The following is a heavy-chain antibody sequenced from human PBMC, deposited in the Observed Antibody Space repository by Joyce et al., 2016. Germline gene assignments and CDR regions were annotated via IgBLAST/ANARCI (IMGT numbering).Heavy chain of an antibody. Sequence: EVQLVQSGAEVKKPGESLKISCKGFEYSFSSFWIGWVRQLPGKGLEWMGTNFPACSDTRYSPSFQGQVTISADKSIRTAYLQWDSLKASDTAMYYCARLSMVRGTTPIDYWGQGTLVTVSS. V-gene: IGHV5-51*01. J-gene: IGHJ4*02. CDR3: ARLSMVRGTTPIDY. CDR2: NFPACSDT. D-gene: IGHD3-10*01. CDR1: EYSFSSFW.